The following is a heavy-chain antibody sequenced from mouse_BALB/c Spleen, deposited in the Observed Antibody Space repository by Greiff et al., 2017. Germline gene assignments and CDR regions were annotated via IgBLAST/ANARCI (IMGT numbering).Heavy chain of an antibody. V-gene: IGHV2-6-4*01. Sequence: QPPGKGLEWLGMIWGGGSTDYNSALKSRLSISKDNSKSQVFLKMNSLQTDDTAMYYCARRAYYGNYAAMDYWGQGTSVTVSS. CDR2: IWGGGST. CDR3: ARRAYYGNYAAMDY. J-gene: IGHJ4*01. D-gene: IGHD2-10*01.